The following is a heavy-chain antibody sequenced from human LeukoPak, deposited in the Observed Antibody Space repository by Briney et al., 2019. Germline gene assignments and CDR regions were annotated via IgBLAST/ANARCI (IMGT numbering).Heavy chain of an antibody. CDR1: GGSISSYS. CDR3: ARGWGYFDY. CDR2: IYSSGST. Sequence: SGTLSLTCTVSGGSISSYSWTWIRQPPGKGLEWIANIYSSGSTDYNPSLTSRVTISVDTSKSQLSLKLNSVTAADTAVYYCARGWGYFDYWGQGTPVTVSS. V-gene: IGHV4-59*08. J-gene: IGHJ4*02. D-gene: IGHD7-27*01.